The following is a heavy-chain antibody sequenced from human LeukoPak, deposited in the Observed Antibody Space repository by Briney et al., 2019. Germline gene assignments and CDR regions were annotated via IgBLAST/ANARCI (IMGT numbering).Heavy chain of an antibody. CDR2: IKSKTDGGTT. D-gene: IGHD1-26*01. V-gene: IGHV3-15*01. CDR1: GFTFSNAW. J-gene: IGHJ4*02. Sequence: GGSLRLSCAASGFTFSNAWMSWVRQTPGKGLEWVGRIKSKTDGGTTDCATPVKGRFTISRDDSKNTLYLQMNSLKTKDTAVYYCTTGESGSYPFDYWGQGTLVTVSS. CDR3: TTGESGSYPFDY.